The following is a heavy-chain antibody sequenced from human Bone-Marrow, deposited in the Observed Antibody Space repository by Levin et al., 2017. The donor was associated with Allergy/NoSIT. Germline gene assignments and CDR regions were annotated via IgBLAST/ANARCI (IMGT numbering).Heavy chain of an antibody. CDR1: GFSFSNYP. J-gene: IGHJ4*02. CDR3: ARGRGTSVAGILH. Sequence: LSLTCAASGFSFSNYPMHWVRQAPGKGLEWVAVMSFDGSHEYYADSVKGRFTISRDNSKNMVYLQLNSLRPEDTAVYYCARGRGTSVAGILHWGQGTLVTVSS. V-gene: IGHV3-30*04. CDR2: MSFDGSHE. D-gene: IGHD6-19*01.